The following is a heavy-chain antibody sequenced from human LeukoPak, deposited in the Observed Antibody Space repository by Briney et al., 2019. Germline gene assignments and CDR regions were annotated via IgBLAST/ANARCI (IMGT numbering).Heavy chain of an antibody. D-gene: IGHD3-22*01. CDR3: ATKYYYDSSGYYAAFDI. CDR1: GYTLTELS. Sequence: ASVKDSCKVSGYTLTELSMHWVRQAPGKRLEWMGGFDPEDGETIYAQKFQGRVTMTEDTSTDTAYMELSSLRSEDTAVYYCATKYYYDSSGYYAAFDIWGQGTMVTVSS. V-gene: IGHV1-24*01. CDR2: FDPEDGET. J-gene: IGHJ3*02.